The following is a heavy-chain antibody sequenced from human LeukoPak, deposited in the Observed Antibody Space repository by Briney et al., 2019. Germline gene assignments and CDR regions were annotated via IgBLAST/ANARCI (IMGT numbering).Heavy chain of an antibody. CDR1: GYTLTEIS. CDR2: FDPEDGVT. V-gene: IGHV1-24*01. Sequence: ASVKVSCKVSGYTLTEISMHWVRQAPGKGREWMGGFDPEDGVTIYAQKFQGRVTMTEDTSTDTAYMELSSLRSEDTAVYYCAVGAAAGSVFRYWGQGTLVTVSS. J-gene: IGHJ4*02. CDR3: AVGAAAGSVFRY. D-gene: IGHD6-13*01.